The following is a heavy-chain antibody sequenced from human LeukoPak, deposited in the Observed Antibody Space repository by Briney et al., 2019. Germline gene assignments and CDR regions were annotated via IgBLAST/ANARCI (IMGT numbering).Heavy chain of an antibody. V-gene: IGHV4-34*01. CDR3: ARVGDYDFWSGYSSSYYFDY. D-gene: IGHD3-3*01. Sequence: SETLSLTCAVYGGSFSGYYWSWIRQPPGKGLEWIGEINDSGSTNYNPSLKSRVTISVDTSKNQFSLKLSSVTAADTAVYYCARVGDYDFWSGYSSSYYFDYWGQGTLVTVSS. J-gene: IGHJ4*02. CDR2: INDSGST. CDR1: GGSFSGYY.